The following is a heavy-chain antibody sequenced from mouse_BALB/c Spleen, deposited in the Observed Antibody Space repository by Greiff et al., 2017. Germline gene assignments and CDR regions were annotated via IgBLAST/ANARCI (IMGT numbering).Heavy chain of an antibody. CDR2: IWSGGST. CDR1: GFSLTSYG. D-gene: IGHD1-2*01. Sequence: VKLVESGPGLVQPSQSLSITCTVSGFSLTSYGVHWVRQSPGKGLEWLGVIWSGGSTDYNAAFISRLSISKDNSKSQVFFKMNSLQADDTAIYYCARNSLSLHYYAMDYWGQGTSVTVSS. CDR3: ARNSLSLHYYAMDY. V-gene: IGHV2-4-1*01. J-gene: IGHJ4*01.